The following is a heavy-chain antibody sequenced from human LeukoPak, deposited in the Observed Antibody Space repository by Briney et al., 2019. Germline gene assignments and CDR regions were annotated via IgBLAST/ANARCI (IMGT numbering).Heavy chain of an antibody. CDR3: ARHRGRMNDAFDI. D-gene: IGHD3-10*01. CDR2: INPNSGGT. V-gene: IGHV1-2*02. Sequence: ASVKVSCKASGYTFTGYYMHWVRQAPGQGLEWMGWINPNSGGTNYAQKFQGRVTMTRDTSISTAYMELSRLRSDDTAVYYCARHRGRMNDAFDIWGQGTMVTVSP. CDR1: GYTFTGYY. J-gene: IGHJ3*02.